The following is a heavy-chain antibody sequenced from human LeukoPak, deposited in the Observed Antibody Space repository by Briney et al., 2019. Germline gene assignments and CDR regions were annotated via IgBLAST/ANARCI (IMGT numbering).Heavy chain of an antibody. J-gene: IGHJ4*02. D-gene: IGHD6-13*01. CDR1: GGSISSYY. CDR2: IYYSGST. Sequence: PSETLSLTCTVAGGSISSYYSSWIRQPPGRGLEWIGYIYYSGSTNYKPSLKSRVTISVDTSKNQFSPKLSSVTAADTAVYYCARHEGIESAAPFDYWGQGTLVTVSS. V-gene: IGHV4-59*08. CDR3: ARHEGIESAAPFDY.